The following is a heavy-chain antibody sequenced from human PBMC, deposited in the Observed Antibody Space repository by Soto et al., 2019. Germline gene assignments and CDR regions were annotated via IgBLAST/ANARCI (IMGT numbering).Heavy chain of an antibody. J-gene: IGHJ5*02. CDR1: GFSFGDYA. D-gene: IGHD3-3*01. V-gene: IGHV3-49*04. CDR2: IRNPGYGGTT. Sequence: GGSLRLSCTTSGFSFGDYAMTWVRQAPGKGLEWVGFIRNPGYGGTTEYATSVKGRFIISRDDSMSSAYLQLNSLKVDDSAVYYCVRGSFGYYGPWGQGPWSPSPQ. CDR3: VRGSFGYYGP.